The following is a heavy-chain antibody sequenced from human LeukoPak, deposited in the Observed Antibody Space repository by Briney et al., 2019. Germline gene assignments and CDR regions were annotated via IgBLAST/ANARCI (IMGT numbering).Heavy chain of an antibody. D-gene: IGHD2/OR15-2a*01. V-gene: IGHV3-23*01. J-gene: IGHJ3*02. CDR2: LSSSGLSP. Sequence: GGSLRLSCATSGFTFSNYAVSWVRQAPGKGLEWVSALSSSGLSPYYADSVKGRFSISRDISKNTLYLQMNSLRAEDTAVYYCTKAGPDTYAFDIWGQGTMVTVSS. CDR3: TKAGPDTYAFDI. CDR1: GFTFSNYA.